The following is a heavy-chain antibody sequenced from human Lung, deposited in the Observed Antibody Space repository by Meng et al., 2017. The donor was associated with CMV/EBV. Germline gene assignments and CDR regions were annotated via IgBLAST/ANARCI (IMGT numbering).Heavy chain of an antibody. V-gene: IGHV3-23*03. Sequence: GESXKISCAASGFTFSSYAMSWVRQAPGKGLEWVSVIYSGGRSTYYADSVKGRFTISRDNSKNTLYLQMNSLRAEDTAVYYCAKDSLKYECSGGSCYLDAFDIWGQGTMVTVSS. CDR2: IYSGGRST. CDR1: GFTFSSYA. J-gene: IGHJ3*02. CDR3: AKDSLKYECSGGSCYLDAFDI. D-gene: IGHD2-15*01.